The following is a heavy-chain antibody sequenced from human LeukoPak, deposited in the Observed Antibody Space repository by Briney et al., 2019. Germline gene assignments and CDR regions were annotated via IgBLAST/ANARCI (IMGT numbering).Heavy chain of an antibody. D-gene: IGHD6-19*01. CDR3: ARDQYSSAPGPFDP. V-gene: IGHV6-1*01. J-gene: IGHJ5*02. CDR1: GDSVSSNSAA. CDR2: TYYRSKWYN. Sequence: SQTLLLTCAISGDSVSSNSAAWTWIKLSPSRGLEWLGRTYYRSKWYNDSAVSVKSRITINPDTSKNQFSLQLNSVTPEDTAVYYCARDQYSSAPGPFDPWGQGTLVTVSS.